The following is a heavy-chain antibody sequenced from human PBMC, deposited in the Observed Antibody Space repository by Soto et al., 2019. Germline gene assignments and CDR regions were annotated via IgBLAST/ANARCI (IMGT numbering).Heavy chain of an antibody. V-gene: IGHV1-18*04. Sequence: GASVKVSCKASGYTFTSYGISWVRQAPGQGLEWMGWISAYNGNTNYAQKLQGRVTMTTDTSTSTAYMELRSLRSDDTAVYYCARAAMTTVINWFDPWGQGTLVTVSS. CDR2: ISAYNGNT. CDR3: ARAAMTTVINWFDP. D-gene: IGHD4-17*01. J-gene: IGHJ5*02. CDR1: GYTFTSYG.